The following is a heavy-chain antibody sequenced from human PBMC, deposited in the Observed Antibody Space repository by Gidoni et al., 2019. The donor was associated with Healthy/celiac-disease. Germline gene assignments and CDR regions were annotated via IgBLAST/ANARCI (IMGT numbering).Heavy chain of an antibody. V-gene: IGHV3-30*02. CDR3: AKDRGIAAAGNWFDP. Sequence: QVQLVESGGGVVQPGGSLRLSCAASGFTFSSYGMHWVRQAPGKGLEWVAFIRYDGSNKYYADSVKGRFTISRDNSKNTLYLQMNSLRAEDTAVYYCAKDRGIAAAGNWFDPWGQGTLVTVSS. CDR1: GFTFSSYG. CDR2: IRYDGSNK. D-gene: IGHD6-13*01. J-gene: IGHJ5*02.